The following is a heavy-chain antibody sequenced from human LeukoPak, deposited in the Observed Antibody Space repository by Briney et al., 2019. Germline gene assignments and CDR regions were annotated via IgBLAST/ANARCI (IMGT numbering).Heavy chain of an antibody. CDR3: ARRGGGNFPYYFDY. Sequence: PSETLSLTCTVSGGSISTYYWSWIRQPPGKGLEWIGYIYYSGSTNYSPSLQSRVTISVDTSKNQFSLKLSSVTAADTAVYYCARRGGGNFPYYFDYWGQGTPVTVSS. D-gene: IGHD4-23*01. J-gene: IGHJ4*02. CDR2: IYYSGST. V-gene: IGHV4-59*12. CDR1: GGSISTYY.